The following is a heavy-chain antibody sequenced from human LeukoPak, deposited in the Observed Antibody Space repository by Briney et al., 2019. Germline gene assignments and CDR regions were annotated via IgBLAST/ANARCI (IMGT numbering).Heavy chain of an antibody. Sequence: SETLSLTCTVPGGSISSYYWSWIRQPPGKGLEYIGYMYYSGSSNYNPSLKSRVTILVDTSKNQFSLNLSSVIAADTAVYYCARRGTSMGPDTIWGQGTLVTVSS. CDR1: GGSISSYY. CDR3: ARRGTSMGPDTI. J-gene: IGHJ4*02. V-gene: IGHV4-59*12. D-gene: IGHD3-16*01. CDR2: MYYSGSS.